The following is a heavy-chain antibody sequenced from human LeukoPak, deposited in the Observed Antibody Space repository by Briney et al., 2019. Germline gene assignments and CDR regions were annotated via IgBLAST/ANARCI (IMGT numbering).Heavy chain of an antibody. J-gene: IGHJ5*02. CDR1: GFTFSSYW. D-gene: IGHD4-17*01. V-gene: IGHV3-73*01. CDR2: IRSTANNYAT. CDR3: TRRYGKNSWWFDP. Sequence: GGSLRLSCAASGFTFSSYWMSWVRQASGKGLEWVGRIRSTANNYATAYAASVKGRFTISRDDSKNTAYLQMDSLKTEDTAVYYCTRRYGKNSWWFDPWGQGTLVTVSS.